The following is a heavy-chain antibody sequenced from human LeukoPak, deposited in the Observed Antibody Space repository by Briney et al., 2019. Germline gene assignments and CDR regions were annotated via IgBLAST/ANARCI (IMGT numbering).Heavy chain of an antibody. Sequence: SETLSLTCTVSGYSISSGYYWGWIRPPPGKGLEWIGRIYHSGSTYYNPSLKSRVTISVDTSKNQFSLKLSSVTAADTAVYYCARVGNSSSAEYYYYYYMDVWGKRTTVTVSS. J-gene: IGHJ6*03. CDR3: ARVGNSSSAEYYYYYYMDV. CDR1: GYSISSGYY. V-gene: IGHV4-38-2*02. D-gene: IGHD6-6*01. CDR2: IYHSGST.